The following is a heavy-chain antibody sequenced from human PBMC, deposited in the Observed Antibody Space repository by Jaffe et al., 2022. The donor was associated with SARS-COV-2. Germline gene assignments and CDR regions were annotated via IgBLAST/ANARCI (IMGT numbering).Heavy chain of an antibody. D-gene: IGHD3-16*02. Sequence: EVQLVESGGGLVKPGESLRLSCAASGFTIGKAWMNWVRQAPGKGLEWIGRLKSNTDGGTTDYAAPVRGRFTISRDDSKNTLYLQMNSLKTEDTAVYYCTTDVWVSHRSDYWGRGTRVTVSS. CDR2: LKSNTDGGTT. CDR1: GFTIGKAW. CDR3: TTDVWVSHRSDY. J-gene: IGHJ4*02. V-gene: IGHV3-15*01.